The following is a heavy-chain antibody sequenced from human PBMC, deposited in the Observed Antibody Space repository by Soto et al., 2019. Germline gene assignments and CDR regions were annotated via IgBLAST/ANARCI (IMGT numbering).Heavy chain of an antibody. J-gene: IGHJ4*02. Sequence: QVQLQESGPGLVKPSQTLSLICTVSGGSINSGGYYWNWIRQHPGKGLEWIGYIFYSGSTYYNPFLRSRVTISADTSANQVSLNRSSVTAADTAVYFCARRYRRSGYSSSWVFDYWCQGTLVNVSS. CDR1: GGSINSGGYY. CDR2: IFYSGST. V-gene: IGHV4-31*03. D-gene: IGHD6-13*01. CDR3: ARRYRRSGYSSSWVFDY.